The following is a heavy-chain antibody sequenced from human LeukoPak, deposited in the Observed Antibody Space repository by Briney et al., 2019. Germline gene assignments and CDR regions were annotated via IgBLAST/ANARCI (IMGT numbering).Heavy chain of an antibody. D-gene: IGHD3-3*01. V-gene: IGHV3-66*02. J-gene: IGHJ4*02. Sequence: GGSLRLSCAASAFTVSSNYMSWVRQAPGKGLEWVSVIYSGGSTYYADSVKGRFTISRDNSKNTLYLQMNSLRAEDTAVYYCAIRGRYYDFWSGIVDYWGQGTLVTVYS. CDR2: IYSGGST. CDR3: AIRGRYYDFWSGIVDY. CDR1: AFTVSSNY.